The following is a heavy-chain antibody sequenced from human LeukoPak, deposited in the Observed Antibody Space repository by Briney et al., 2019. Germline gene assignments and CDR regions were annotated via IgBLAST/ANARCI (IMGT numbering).Heavy chain of an antibody. CDR1: VFTFSSYS. CDR2: ISSSSSYI. D-gene: IGHD6-19*01. Sequence: PGGSLRLSCASSVFTFSSYSMNCVRQAPGKGLEWVSSISSSSSYIYYADSVKGRFTISRDNAKNSLYLQMNSLRAEDTAVYYCARDGGVGRIAVAGTFDYWGQGTLVTVSS. V-gene: IGHV3-21*01. J-gene: IGHJ4*02. CDR3: ARDGGVGRIAVAGTFDY.